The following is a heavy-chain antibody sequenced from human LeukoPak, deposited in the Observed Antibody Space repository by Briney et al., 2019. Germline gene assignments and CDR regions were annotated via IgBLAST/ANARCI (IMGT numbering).Heavy chain of an antibody. J-gene: IGHJ5*02. D-gene: IGHD4-11*01. CDR1: GFTFSSYA. V-gene: IGHV3-23*01. CDR3: ARSSTVKNWFDP. Sequence: GGSLRLSCAASGFTFSSYAMSWVRQAPGKGLEWVSVTSGSGGTTYYADSVKGRFTISRDNSKNTLYLQMNSLRAEDTAIYYCARSSTVKNWFDPWGQGTLVTVSS. CDR2: TSGSGGTT.